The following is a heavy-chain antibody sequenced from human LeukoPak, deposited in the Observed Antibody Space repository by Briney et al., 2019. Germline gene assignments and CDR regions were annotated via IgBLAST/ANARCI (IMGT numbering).Heavy chain of an antibody. Sequence: GRSLRLSCAASGFTFSSYAMHWVRQAPGKGLEWVAVISYDGSNKYYADSVKGRFTISRDNSKNTLYLQMNSLRAEDTAVYYCAKDRSSRSGFDYWGQGTLVTVSS. D-gene: IGHD6-13*01. V-gene: IGHV3-30-3*01. CDR1: GFTFSSYA. CDR2: ISYDGSNK. J-gene: IGHJ4*02. CDR3: AKDRSSRSGFDY.